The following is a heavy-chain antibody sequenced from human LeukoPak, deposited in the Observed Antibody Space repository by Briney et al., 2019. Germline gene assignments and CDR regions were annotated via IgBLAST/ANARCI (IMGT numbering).Heavy chain of an antibody. CDR2: IIPIFGTA. Sequence: ASVKVSCKASGGTFSSYAISWVRQAPGQGLEWMGRIIPIFGTANYVQKFQGRVTITTDESTSTAYMELSSLRSEDTAVYYCASTGYSSSLVAYWGQGTLVTVSS. D-gene: IGHD6-6*01. CDR1: GGTFSSYA. J-gene: IGHJ4*02. CDR3: ASTGYSSSLVAY. V-gene: IGHV1-69*05.